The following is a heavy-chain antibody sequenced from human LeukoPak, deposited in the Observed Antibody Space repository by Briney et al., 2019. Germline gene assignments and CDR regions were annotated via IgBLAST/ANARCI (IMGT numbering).Heavy chain of an antibody. CDR2: IYYSGST. CDR1: GGSISSSSYY. J-gene: IGHJ4*02. Sequence: SGTLSLTCTVSGGSISSSSYYWGWIRQPPGKGLEWIGSIYYSGSTYYNPSLKSRVTISVDTSKNQFSLKLSSVTAADTAVYYCARGIGMIDYWGQGTLVTVSS. V-gene: IGHV4-39*01. CDR3: ARGIGMIDY. D-gene: IGHD2-21*01.